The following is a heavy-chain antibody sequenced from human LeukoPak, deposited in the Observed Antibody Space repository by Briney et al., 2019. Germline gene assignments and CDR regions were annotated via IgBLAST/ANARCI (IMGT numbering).Heavy chain of an antibody. CDR2: IRSKANSYAT. J-gene: IGHJ4*02. Sequence: PGGSLKLSCAASGFTFSGSAMHWVRQASGKGLEWVGRIRSKANSYATAYAASVKGRFTISRDDSKNTAYLQMNSLKTEDTAVYYCTTPSDYGDQFDYWGQGTLVTVSS. CDR1: GFTFSGSA. CDR3: TTPSDYGDQFDY. V-gene: IGHV3-73*01. D-gene: IGHD4-17*01.